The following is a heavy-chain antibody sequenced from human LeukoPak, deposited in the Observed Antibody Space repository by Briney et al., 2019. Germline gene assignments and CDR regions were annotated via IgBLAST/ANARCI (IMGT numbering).Heavy chain of an antibody. CDR2: LPESGGSP. CDR3: AKDLGYYYGPETYFAFDI. V-gene: IGHV3-23*01. J-gene: IGHJ3*02. Sequence: GGSLRLSCAASGFTFSRYAMSWVRQAPGKGLEWVSALPESGGSPYYADSVKGRFTISRDDSKNTLFLQMNSLRAEDTAVYYCAKDLGYYYGPETYFAFDIWGQGTMVTVSS. D-gene: IGHD3-10*01. CDR1: GFTFSRYA.